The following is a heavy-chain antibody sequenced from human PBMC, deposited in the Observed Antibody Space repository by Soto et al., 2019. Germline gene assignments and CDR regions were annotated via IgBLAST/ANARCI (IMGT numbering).Heavy chain of an antibody. CDR2: ISAYNGNT. CDR3: AIDTTVGSDALDI. J-gene: IGHJ3*02. D-gene: IGHD4-17*01. Sequence: QVQLVQSGAEMGQPGASVKVSCKASXXXXTNYGITWVRQAPGQGLEWMGWISAYNGNTNYEQKFQDRVTMTTDTSTSTAYMEVRSLRYDDAAVYYCAIDTTVGSDALDIWGQGTMVTVSS. CDR1: XXXXTNYG. V-gene: IGHV1-18*01.